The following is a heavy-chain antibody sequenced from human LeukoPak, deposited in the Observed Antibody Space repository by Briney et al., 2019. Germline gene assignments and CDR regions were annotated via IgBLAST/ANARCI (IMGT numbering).Heavy chain of an antibody. CDR2: ISYDGSNK. CDR1: GFTFSSYA. V-gene: IGHV3-30*04. Sequence: GGSLRLSCAASGFTFSSYAMHWVRQAPGKGLEWVAVISYDGSNKYYADSVKGRFTISRDNSKNTLYLQMNSLRAEDTAVYYCARARILSYTAMADYWGQGTLVTVSS. J-gene: IGHJ4*02. CDR3: ARARILSYTAMADY. D-gene: IGHD5-18*01.